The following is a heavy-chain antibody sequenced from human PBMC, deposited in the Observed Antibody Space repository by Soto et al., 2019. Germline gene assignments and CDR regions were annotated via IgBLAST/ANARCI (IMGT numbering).Heavy chain of an antibody. CDR1: GYTFSRYY. D-gene: IGHD2-2*03. V-gene: IGHV1-46*03. CDR2: INPSGATT. CDR3: ARWPCLDIAGPQTYGMDV. J-gene: IGHJ6*02. Sequence: GASVKVSCKASGYTFSRYYIHWVRRAPGQGFEWMGIINPSGATTSYAQKFQGRVTLTSDTPTSTVYMELSSLRSEDTAVYYCARWPCLDIAGPQTYGMDVWAQGTTVSVPS.